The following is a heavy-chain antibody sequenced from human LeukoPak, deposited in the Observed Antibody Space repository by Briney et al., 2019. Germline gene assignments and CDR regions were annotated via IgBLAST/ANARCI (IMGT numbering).Heavy chain of an antibody. Sequence: SETLSLTCTVSGYSIRSGYYWGWIRPPPGKGLEWIGSIYHSGGTYYNPSLKSRVTISVDTSKNQFSLKLSSVTAADTAVYYCARLSSSWTYYYYYMDVWGKGTTVTISS. V-gene: IGHV4-38-2*02. CDR3: ARLSSSWTYYYYYMDV. D-gene: IGHD6-13*01. CDR2: IYHSGGT. CDR1: GYSIRSGYY. J-gene: IGHJ6*03.